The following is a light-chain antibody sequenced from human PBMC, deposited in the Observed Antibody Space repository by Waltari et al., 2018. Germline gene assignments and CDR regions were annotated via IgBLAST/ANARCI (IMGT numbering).Light chain of an antibody. CDR1: SYNIGRNY. V-gene: IGLV1-47*01. Sequence: SVLTQPPSASGTPGQRVTISCSGSSYNIGRNYVYWYQQLPGTPPKLLIYRNYQRPSGVPGRFSGSKSGTSASLAISVLRSEDEADYYCAAWDDSLSGWVFGGGTKLTVL. CDR3: AAWDDSLSGWV. CDR2: RNY. J-gene: IGLJ3*02.